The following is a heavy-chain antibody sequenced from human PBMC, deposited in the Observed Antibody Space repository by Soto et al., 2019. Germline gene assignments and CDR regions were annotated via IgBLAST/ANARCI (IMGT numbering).Heavy chain of an antibody. CDR1: GYTFTSYG. CDR2: ISAYNGNT. D-gene: IGHD3-22*01. J-gene: IGHJ3*02. CDR3: AREPAYYYDSSGYDAALDAFDI. V-gene: IGHV1-18*04. Sequence: ASVKVSCKASGYTFTSYGISWVRQAPGQGLEWMGWISAYNGNTNYAQKLQGRVTMTTDTSTSTAYMELRSLRSDDTAVYYCAREPAYYYDSSGYDAALDAFDIWGQGTMVTV.